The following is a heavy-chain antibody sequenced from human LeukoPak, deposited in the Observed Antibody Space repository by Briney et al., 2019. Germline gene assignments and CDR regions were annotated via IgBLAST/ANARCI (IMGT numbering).Heavy chain of an antibody. D-gene: IGHD1/OR15-1a*01. CDR1: GGSISSGDYY. CDR2: IYYSGST. J-gene: IGHJ6*02. V-gene: IGHV4-30-4*01. Sequence: SQTLSLTCTVSGGSISSGDYYWSWIRQPPGKGLEWIGYIYYSGSTYYNPSLKSRVTISVDTSKNQFSLKLSSVTAADTAVYYCARDGSRNRKYGMDVWGQGTTVTVSS. CDR3: ARDGSRNRKYGMDV.